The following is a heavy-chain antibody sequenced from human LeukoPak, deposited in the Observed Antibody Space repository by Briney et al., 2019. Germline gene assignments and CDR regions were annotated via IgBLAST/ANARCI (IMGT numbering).Heavy chain of an antibody. CDR3: ARDRMYSGSYYAPLDY. J-gene: IGHJ4*02. Sequence: GRSLRLSCAASGFTFSSYGMHWVRQAPGKGLEWVAVISYDGSNKYYADSVKGRFTISRDNAKNSLYLQMNSLRAEDTAVYYCARDRMYSGSYYAPLDYWGQGTLVTVSS. CDR1: GFTFSSYG. CDR2: ISYDGSNK. D-gene: IGHD1-26*01. V-gene: IGHV3-30*03.